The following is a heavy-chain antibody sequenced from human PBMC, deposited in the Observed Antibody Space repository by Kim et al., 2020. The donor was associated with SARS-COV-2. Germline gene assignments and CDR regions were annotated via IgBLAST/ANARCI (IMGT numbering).Heavy chain of an antibody. V-gene: IGHV6-1*01. Sequence: YAETVKSRITINPDTSKNQFSLQLNSVTLEDTAVYYCARDTPGQKAFDIWGQGTMVTVSS. CDR3: ARDTPGQKAFDI. J-gene: IGHJ3*02.